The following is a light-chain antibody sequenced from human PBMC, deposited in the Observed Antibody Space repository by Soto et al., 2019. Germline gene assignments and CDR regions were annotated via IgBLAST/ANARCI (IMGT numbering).Light chain of an antibody. CDR3: QQSYSTPPVT. J-gene: IGKJ3*01. V-gene: IGKV1-39*01. Sequence: DIQMTQSPSSLSASVGDRVTITCRASQSISSYLNWYQQKPGKAPKLLIYAASSLQSGVPSRFSGSGSGTDFTLPIRSLQPEDFATYYYQQSYSTPPVTFGPGTKVDIK. CDR2: AAS. CDR1: QSISSY.